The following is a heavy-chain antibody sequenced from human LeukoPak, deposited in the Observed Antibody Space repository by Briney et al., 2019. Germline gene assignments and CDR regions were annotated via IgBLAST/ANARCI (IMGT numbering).Heavy chain of an antibody. V-gene: IGHV3-30*18. CDR1: GFTLNNYG. D-gene: IGHD6-13*01. CDR3: AKGPLRGTAAAIDY. J-gene: IGHJ4*02. CDR2: ISYDGRNK. Sequence: GKSLRLSCAPSGFTLNNYGMNWFRQAPGKVLVWVAVISYDGRNKHYPVSVKGRFTISRDISTNTLWLQMDSLRTEDTAVYYCAKGPLRGTAAAIDYWGQGTLVTVSS.